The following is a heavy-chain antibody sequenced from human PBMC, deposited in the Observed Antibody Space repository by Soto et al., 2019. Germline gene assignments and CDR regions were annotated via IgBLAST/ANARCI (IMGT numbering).Heavy chain of an antibody. D-gene: IGHD3-9*01. V-gene: IGHV4-59*08. Sequence: SETLSLTCTVSGGSISSYYWSWIRQPPGKGLEWIGYIYYSGSTNYNPSLKSRVTISVDRSKNQFSLKLSSVTAADTAVYYCARQNYDILTGYFNWFDPWGQGTLVTVSS. CDR2: IYYSGST. CDR3: ARQNYDILTGYFNWFDP. CDR1: GGSISSYY. J-gene: IGHJ5*02.